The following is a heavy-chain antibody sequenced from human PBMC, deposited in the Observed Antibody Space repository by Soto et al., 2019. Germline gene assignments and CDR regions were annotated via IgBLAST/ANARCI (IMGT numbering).Heavy chain of an antibody. D-gene: IGHD3-3*01. V-gene: IGHV3-7*02. Sequence: EVQLVESGGDLVQPGGSLRLSCVVSELTFRNEWMTWVRQAPGKGLEWVANINEYGSETYYVDSVKGRFIISRDNAKNSLFLQMNSLRAEDTAVYYCATHSRFKKDYWGQGTLVTVSS. CDR1: ELTFRNEW. J-gene: IGHJ4*02. CDR2: INEYGSET. CDR3: ATHSRFKKDY.